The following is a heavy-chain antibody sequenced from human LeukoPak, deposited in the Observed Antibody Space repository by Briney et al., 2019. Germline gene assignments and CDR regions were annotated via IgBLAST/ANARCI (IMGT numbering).Heavy chain of an antibody. CDR3: ARFHYYHYMDV. V-gene: IGHV4-38-2*02. CDR1: GYSISSGYY. Sequence: SETLSLTCTVSGYSISSGYYWGWIRQPPGKGLEWIGSIYHSGSTYYNPSLKSRVTISVDTSKNQFSLKLSSVTAADTAVYYCARFHYYHYMDVWGKGTTVIISS. J-gene: IGHJ6*03. CDR2: IYHSGST.